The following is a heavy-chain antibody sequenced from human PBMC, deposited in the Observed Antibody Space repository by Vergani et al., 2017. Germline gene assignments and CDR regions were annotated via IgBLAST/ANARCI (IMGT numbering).Heavy chain of an antibody. J-gene: IGHJ4*02. V-gene: IGHV1-3*04. CDR2: INTGNGNT. Sequence: QVQLVQSGAEVKKPGASVKVSCKASGYTFTSYAMYWVRQAPGQRLEWMGWINTGNGNTKYSQKFQGRVTITRDTSASTAYMELSSLRSEDTAVYYCARDTRFGELSLWGQGTLVTVSS. CDR1: GYTFTSYA. CDR3: ARDTRFGELSL. D-gene: IGHD3-10*01.